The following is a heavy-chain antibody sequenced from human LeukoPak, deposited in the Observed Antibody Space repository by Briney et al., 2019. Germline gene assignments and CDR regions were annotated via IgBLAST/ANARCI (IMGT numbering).Heavy chain of an antibody. Sequence: GGSPRLSCAASGSTFSSYWMNWARQAPGKGLEWVSSINHNGNVNYYVDSVKGRFTVSRDNAQDSLYLQMNSLRVEDTAVYYCARHPNSNWDYWGQGTLVTVSS. CDR2: INHNGNVN. CDR3: ARHPNSNWDY. D-gene: IGHD6-13*01. V-gene: IGHV3-7*03. CDR1: GSTFSSYW. J-gene: IGHJ4*02.